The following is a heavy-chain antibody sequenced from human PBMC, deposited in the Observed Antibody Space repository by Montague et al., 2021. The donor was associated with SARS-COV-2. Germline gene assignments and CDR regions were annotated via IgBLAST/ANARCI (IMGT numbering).Heavy chain of an antibody. D-gene: IGHD3-10*01. CDR2: INYSGST. CDR1: GDSISSGTHY. J-gene: IGHJ6*02. Sequence: SETLSLTCTVSGDSISSGTHYWSWIRQPAGKGLEWIGYINYSGSTSYNPSLKSRVTISVDMSKNQFSLKLNSVTAADTAVYYCASSGGYYYYYQGVDVWGQGTTVTVSS. CDR3: ASSGGYYYYYQGVDV. V-gene: IGHV4-61*10.